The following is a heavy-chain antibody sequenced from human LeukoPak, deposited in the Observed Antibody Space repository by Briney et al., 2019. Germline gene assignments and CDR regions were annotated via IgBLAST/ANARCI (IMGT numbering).Heavy chain of an antibody. D-gene: IGHD1-1*01. CDR2: IYYSGST. V-gene: IGHV4-31*03. CDR3: ARVNWNDLGAFDI. J-gene: IGHJ3*02. Sequence: SETLSLTCTVSGGSISSGGYYWSWIRQHPGKGLEWIGYIYYSGSTYYNPSLKSRVTISVDTSKNQFSLKLSSVTAADTAVYYCARVNWNDLGAFDIWGQGTMVTVSS. CDR1: GGSISSGGYY.